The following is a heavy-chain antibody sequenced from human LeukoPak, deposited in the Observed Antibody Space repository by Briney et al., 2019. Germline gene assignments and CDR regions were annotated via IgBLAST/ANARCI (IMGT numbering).Heavy chain of an antibody. CDR1: GYTFTSFG. CDR3: ARSVPSDY. Sequence: AAVKVSCKTAGYTFTSFGISWGRRAPGQGGGGMGWISVYNGDTKIYQNFTSRLTMITATSTSTVYMKLGNLTTDDTPVYYCARSVPSDYWGQGTLVTVSS. CDR2: ISVYNGDT. J-gene: IGHJ4*02. V-gene: IGHV1-18*01.